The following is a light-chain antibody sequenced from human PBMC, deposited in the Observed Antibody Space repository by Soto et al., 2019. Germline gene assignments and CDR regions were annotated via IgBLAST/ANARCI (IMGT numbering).Light chain of an antibody. CDR3: QQYGSSPRT. J-gene: IGKJ1*01. V-gene: IGKV3-20*01. Sequence: EILLTQSAGTLSLSPGERATLSSRASQSVRSDYLAWYQQKNGQAPRLHIYGASTRATGIPDRFTGSGYGTDFNLTISRLETEDFAVYYCQQYGSSPRTFGQGTKVDIK. CDR1: QSVRSDY. CDR2: GAS.